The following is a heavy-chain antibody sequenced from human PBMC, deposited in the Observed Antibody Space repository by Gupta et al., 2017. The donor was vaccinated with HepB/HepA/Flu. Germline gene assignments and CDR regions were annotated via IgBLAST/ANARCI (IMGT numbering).Heavy chain of an antibody. J-gene: IGHJ5*02. CDR2: VDYSGDT. CDR3: ARALGVGSRVDP. CDR1: GGHISRNSYC. V-gene: IGHV4-39*01. D-gene: IGHD3-3*01. Sequence: QLLLQESGPGLVRPAQTLSLTCSVSGGHISRNSYCRAWIRQPPGKGLEWLGTVDYSGDTYYQPCLKRRITISVDTAKSQFSLNMSSLTAADTAMYYCARALGVGSRVDPWGQGTLVTVSS.